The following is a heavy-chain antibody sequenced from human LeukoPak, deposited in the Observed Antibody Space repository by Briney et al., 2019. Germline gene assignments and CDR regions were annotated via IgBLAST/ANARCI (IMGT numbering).Heavy chain of an antibody. CDR3: ATDVMQKEMVRGVIRSY. D-gene: IGHD3-10*01. V-gene: IGHV1-69*13. J-gene: IGHJ4*02. CDR2: IIPIFGTA. CDR1: GGTFSSYA. Sequence: ASVKVSCKASGGTFSSYAISWVRQAPGQGFEWMGGIIPIFGTANYAQKFQGRVTITADESTSTAYMELSSLRSEDTAVYYCATDVMQKEMVRGVIRSYWGQGTLVTVSS.